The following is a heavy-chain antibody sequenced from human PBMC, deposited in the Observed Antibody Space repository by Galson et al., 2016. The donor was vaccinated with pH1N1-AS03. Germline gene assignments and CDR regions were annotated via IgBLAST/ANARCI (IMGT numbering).Heavy chain of an antibody. Sequence: PALVKPTQTLTLTCTFSGFSLTTSAVGVVWIRQPPGKALEWLALVYWDDDKRYNSSLKSRLTITKDTSKNQVVLTMTKMDPVDTATYYCARTAGWLPDFWGQGTLVTVSS. CDR2: VYWDDDK. CDR3: ARTAGWLPDF. J-gene: IGHJ4*02. CDR1: GFSLTTSAVG. D-gene: IGHD3-9*01. V-gene: IGHV2-5*02.